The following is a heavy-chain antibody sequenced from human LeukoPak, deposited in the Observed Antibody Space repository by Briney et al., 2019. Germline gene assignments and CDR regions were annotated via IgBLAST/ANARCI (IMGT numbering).Heavy chain of an antibody. J-gene: IGHJ6*02. CDR3: ARGNYCSGGSCHRDSGKFDP. CDR2: MNPNSGNT. Sequence: ASVKVSCKASGYTFTSYDINWVRQATGQGLEWMGWMNPNSGNTGYAQKFQGRVTMTRNTSISTAYMELSSLRSEDTAVYYCARGNYCSGGSCHRDSGKFDPWGQGTTVTVSS. CDR1: GYTFTSYD. V-gene: IGHV1-8*01. D-gene: IGHD2-15*01.